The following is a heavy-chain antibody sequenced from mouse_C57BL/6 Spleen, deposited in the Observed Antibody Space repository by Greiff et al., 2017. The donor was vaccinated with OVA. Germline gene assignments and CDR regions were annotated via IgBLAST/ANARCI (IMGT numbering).Heavy chain of an antibody. V-gene: IGHV1-69*01. Sequence: VQLQQPGAELVMPGASVKLSCKASGYTFTSYWMHWVKQRPGQGLEWIGEIDPSDSYTNYNQKFKGKSTLTVDKSSSTAYMQLSSLTSEDSAVYYCARGATVVAKGFDYWGQGTTLTVSS. CDR3: ARGATVVAKGFDY. CDR2: IDPSDSYT. J-gene: IGHJ2*01. CDR1: GYTFTSYW. D-gene: IGHD1-1*01.